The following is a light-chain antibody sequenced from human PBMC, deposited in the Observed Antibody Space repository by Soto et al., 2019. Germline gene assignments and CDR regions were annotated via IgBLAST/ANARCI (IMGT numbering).Light chain of an antibody. V-gene: IGKV3-11*01. CDR1: QSVTSY. J-gene: IGKJ4*01. Sequence: VLTQSPATLSLSPGERATLSCRASQSVTSYLAWYQQKPGQAPRLLIYDASNRATGIPARFSGSGSGTDFTLTISSLEPGDFALYYCQQRSNWPLTFGGGTKVEIK. CDR3: QQRSNWPLT. CDR2: DAS.